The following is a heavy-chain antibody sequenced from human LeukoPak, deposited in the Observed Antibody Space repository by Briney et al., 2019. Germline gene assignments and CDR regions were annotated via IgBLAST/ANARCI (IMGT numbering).Heavy chain of an antibody. Sequence: GGSLRLSCAASGFTFSSSWMTWVRQTPGKGLEWVANIKEDGSEKYYVDYVKGRFTISRDNAKNSLYLQINSLRAEDTALYYCATDVGAHWGEGTRVTVFS. V-gene: IGHV3-7*01. CDR2: IKEDGSEK. J-gene: IGHJ4*02. CDR3: ATDVGAH. CDR1: GFTFSSSW.